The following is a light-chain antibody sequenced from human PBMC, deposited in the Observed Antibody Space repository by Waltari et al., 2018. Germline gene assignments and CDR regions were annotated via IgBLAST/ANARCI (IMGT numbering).Light chain of an antibody. J-gene: IGKJ1*01. CDR2: GTS. CDR3: QQYGISPWT. V-gene: IGKV3-20*01. Sequence: EVVLTQSPGTLSLSAGDRATLPCRASQRISTTSLALYQHKPGQAPTLLVYGTSSRATGIPDRFSGSGSATHFTLTISRLEPEDFAVYYCQQYGISPWTFGQGTKVEVK. CDR1: QRISTTS.